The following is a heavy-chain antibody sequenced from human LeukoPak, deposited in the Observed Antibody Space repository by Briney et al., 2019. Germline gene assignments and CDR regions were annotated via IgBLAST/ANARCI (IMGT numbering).Heavy chain of an antibody. CDR2: IYYSGST. J-gene: IGHJ3*02. Sequence: PSETLSLTCNVSGGSISSYYWNWIRQPPGKGLEWIGYIYYSGSTNYNPSLKSRVTISVDTSKNQFSLKLSSVTAADTAVYYCARSVRSQQDAFDIWGQGTMVTVSS. V-gene: IGHV4-59*01. CDR3: ARSVRSQQDAFDI. CDR1: GGSISSYY.